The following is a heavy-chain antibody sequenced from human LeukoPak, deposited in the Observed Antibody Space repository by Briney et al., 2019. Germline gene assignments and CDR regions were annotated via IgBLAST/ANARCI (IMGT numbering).Heavy chain of an antibody. CDR1: GFTFTTYW. Sequence: GGSLRLSCAASGFTFTTYWMSWVRQAPGKGLEWVAVISYDGSNKYYADSVKGRFTISRDNSKNTLYLQMNSLRAEDTAVYYCAKDGVPRLAVAGTPYYYYYYMDVWGKGTTVTVSS. D-gene: IGHD6-19*01. V-gene: IGHV3-30*18. CDR3: AKDGVPRLAVAGTPYYYYYYMDV. CDR2: ISYDGSNK. J-gene: IGHJ6*03.